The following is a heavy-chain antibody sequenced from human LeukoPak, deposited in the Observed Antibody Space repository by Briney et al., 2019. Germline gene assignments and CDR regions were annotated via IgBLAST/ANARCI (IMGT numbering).Heavy chain of an antibody. D-gene: IGHD6-13*01. V-gene: IGHV4-59*11. CDR3: AREWMSSWTNWFDP. Sequence: SETLSLTCTVSGGSISSHYWSWIRQPPGKGLEWIGYIYYSGSTNYNPSLKSRVTISVDTSKNQFSLKLSSVTAADTAVYYCAREWMSSWTNWFDPWGQGTLVTVSS. CDR1: GGSISSHY. CDR2: IYYSGST. J-gene: IGHJ5*02.